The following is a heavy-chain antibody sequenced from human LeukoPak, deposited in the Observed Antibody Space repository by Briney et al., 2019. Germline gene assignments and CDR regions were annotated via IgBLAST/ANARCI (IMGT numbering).Heavy chain of an antibody. V-gene: IGHV1-2*04. CDR3: AISLVDTAMVTTTPPNQPLDY. CDR2: INPNSGGT. D-gene: IGHD5-18*01. J-gene: IGHJ4*02. CDR1: GYTFTCYY. Sequence: ASVKVSCKASGYTFTCYYMHWVRQAPGQGLEWMGWINPNSGGTNYAQKFQGWGTMTRDTSISTAYMELSRLRSDDTAVYYCAISLVDTAMVTTTPPNQPLDYWGQGTLVTVSS.